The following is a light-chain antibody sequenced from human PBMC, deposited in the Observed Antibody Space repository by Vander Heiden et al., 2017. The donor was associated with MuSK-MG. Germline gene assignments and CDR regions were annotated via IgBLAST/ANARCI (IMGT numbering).Light chain of an antibody. CDR1: QGIYNY. CDR3: QKYNSFPLLI. J-gene: IGKJ4*01. V-gene: IGKV1-27*01. CDR2: AAS. Sequence: DIQMTQSPSSLSASVGDRVTMTCRASQGIYNYLAWYQQKPGKGPKLLIYAASTLQSGVPSRFSGSDYGTDFTLTISSRQPEDVAPYYCQKYNSFPLLIFGGGTKVEIK.